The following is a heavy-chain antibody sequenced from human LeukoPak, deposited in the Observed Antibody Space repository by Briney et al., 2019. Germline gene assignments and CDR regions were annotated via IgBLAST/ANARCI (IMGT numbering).Heavy chain of an antibody. J-gene: IGHJ3*02. D-gene: IGHD3-22*01. Sequence: ASVKVSCKASGGTFSNYDFTFTSYAITWVRQAPGQGLEWMGGIIPIYGRADYPQKFQGRVTITADESTRTVTMQLSSLRSEDTAVYYCAGFFYDNSNAAFDIWGQGTMVTVS. CDR1: GGTFSNYDFTFTSYA. CDR3: AGFFYDNSNAAFDI. CDR2: IIPIYGRA. V-gene: IGHV1-69*13.